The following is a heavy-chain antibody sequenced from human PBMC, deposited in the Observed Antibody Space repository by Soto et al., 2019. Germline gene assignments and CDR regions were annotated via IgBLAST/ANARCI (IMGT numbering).Heavy chain of an antibody. J-gene: IGHJ4*02. CDR2: IRQDGTET. CDR3: VGGAGWELDY. V-gene: IGHV3-7*03. Sequence: EAQLVESGGGLVQPGGSLRLSCAASGFTFSTYWMNWVRQAPGMGLEWLAIIRQDGTETHYVDSVKGRFTIPRDNTKNSLFLQMNNLRADDTAVYYCVGGAGWELDYWGQGTLVTVSS. CDR1: GFTFSTYW. D-gene: IGHD1-26*01.